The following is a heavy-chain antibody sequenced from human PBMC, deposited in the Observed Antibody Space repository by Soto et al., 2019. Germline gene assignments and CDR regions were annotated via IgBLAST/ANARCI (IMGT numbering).Heavy chain of an antibody. V-gene: IGHV3-48*02. CDR2: ISSSSITI. CDR1: GFTFSSYS. CDR3: ARDILLPGTTGWDV. J-gene: IGHJ6*02. D-gene: IGHD1-7*01. Sequence: EVQLVESGGGLVQPGGSLRLSCAASGFTFSSYSMNWVRQAPGKGLEWVSYISSSSITIYYADSVKGRITISRDNAKNALYLQMNSLRDEDTAVYYCARDILLPGTTGWDVWGQGTTVTVSS.